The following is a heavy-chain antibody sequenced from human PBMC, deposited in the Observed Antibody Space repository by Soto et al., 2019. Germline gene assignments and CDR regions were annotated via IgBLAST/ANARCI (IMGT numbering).Heavy chain of an antibody. V-gene: IGHV3-48*02. Sequence: EVQLVESGGGLVQPVGSLRLSCAASGFTFSSYSMNWVRQAPGKGLEWVSYISSSSSTIYYADSVKGRFTISRDNAKNSRDLQMKSLRDDDAGVYYWARDPLDLLLSVGSYLDYWGQGTLVTVSS. CDR3: ARDPLDLLLSVGSYLDY. CDR2: ISSSSSTI. J-gene: IGHJ4*02. CDR1: GFTFSSYS. D-gene: IGHD3-9*01.